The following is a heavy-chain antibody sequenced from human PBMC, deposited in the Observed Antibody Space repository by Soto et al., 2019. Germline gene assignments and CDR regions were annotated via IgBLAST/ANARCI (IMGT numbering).Heavy chain of an antibody. CDR3: ASPKIAFYNWFDP. J-gene: IGHJ5*02. D-gene: IGHD3-3*02. Sequence: SETLSLTCTVSGGSISSSSYYWGWIRQPPGKGLEWIGSIYYSGSTYYNPSLKNRVTISVDTSKNQFSLKLSSVTAADTAVYYCASPKIAFYNWFDPWGQGTLVTVSS. CDR2: IYYSGST. CDR1: GGSISSSSYY. V-gene: IGHV4-39*01.